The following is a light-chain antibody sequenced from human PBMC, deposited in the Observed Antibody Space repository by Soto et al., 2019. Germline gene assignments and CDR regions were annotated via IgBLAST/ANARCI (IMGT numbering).Light chain of an antibody. CDR2: KVS. CDR3: MHGTHWPPYT. V-gene: IGKV2-30*01. Sequence: DVVMTQSPLSLPVTLGQPASISCRSSQSLVDSDGNTYLNWFQQRSGQSPRRLLYKVSNRDSGVPDRFSGSGSGTDFTLKFSRMEAEDVGVYYCMHGTHWPPYTFGPGTKLEI. J-gene: IGKJ2*01. CDR1: QSLVDSDGNTY.